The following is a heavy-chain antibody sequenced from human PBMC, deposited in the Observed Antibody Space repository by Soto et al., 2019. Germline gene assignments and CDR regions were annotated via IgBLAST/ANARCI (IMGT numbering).Heavy chain of an antibody. J-gene: IGHJ4*02. CDR1: GFTFSSYA. CDR3: ARDSGYCSGGSCPTPFDY. Sequence: QVQLVESGGGVVQPGRSLRLSCAASGFTFSSYAMHWVRQAPGKGLEWVAVISYEGSNKYYADSVKGRFTISRDNSKNRLYLQMNRLRAEDTAVYYCARDSGYCSGGSCPTPFDYWGQGTLVTVSS. D-gene: IGHD2-15*01. CDR2: ISYEGSNK. V-gene: IGHV3-30-3*01.